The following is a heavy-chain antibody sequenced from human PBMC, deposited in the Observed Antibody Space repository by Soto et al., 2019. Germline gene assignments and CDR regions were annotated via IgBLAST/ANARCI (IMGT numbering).Heavy chain of an antibody. CDR3: ARDRKDTAMVTDAFDI. Sequence: GGSLRLSCVTSGFSFSTFWLNWVRQAPGRGLEWVANINQDGSEKYYVDYVKGRFTISRDNAQNSLYLQMNSLRVEDTVLYYCARDRKDTAMVTDAFDIWGQGTMVTVSS. V-gene: IGHV3-7*01. D-gene: IGHD5-18*01. CDR1: GFSFSTFW. J-gene: IGHJ3*02. CDR2: INQDGSEK.